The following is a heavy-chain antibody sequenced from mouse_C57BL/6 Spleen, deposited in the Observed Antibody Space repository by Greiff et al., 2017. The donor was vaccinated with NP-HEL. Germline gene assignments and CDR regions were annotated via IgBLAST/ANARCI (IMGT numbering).Heavy chain of an antibody. Sequence: EVMLVESGGGLVKPGGSLKLSCAASGFTFSDYGMHWVRQAPEKGLEWVAYISSGSSTIYYADTVKGRFTISRDNAKNTLFLQMTSLRSEDTAMYYCARPMVTYYAMDYWGQGTSVTVSS. CDR1: GFTFSDYG. CDR3: ARPMVTYYAMDY. D-gene: IGHD2-3*01. CDR2: ISSGSSTI. V-gene: IGHV5-17*01. J-gene: IGHJ4*01.